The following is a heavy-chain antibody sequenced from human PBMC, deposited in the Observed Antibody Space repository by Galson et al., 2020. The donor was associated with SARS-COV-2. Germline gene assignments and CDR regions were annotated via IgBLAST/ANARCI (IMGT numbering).Heavy chain of an antibody. D-gene: IGHD3-16*01. CDR3: ARESWGSLDP. V-gene: IGHV3-11*01. CDR2: IKNGGDTI. CDR1: GFIFSDAH. J-gene: IGHJ5*02. Sequence: GGSLRLSCAASGFIFSDAHMTWIRQAPGKGLEWISYIKNGGDTIYYADSVKGRFTMSRDNANNLLYLQMNSLRVEDTAMYYCARESWGSLDPWGRGTLVTVST.